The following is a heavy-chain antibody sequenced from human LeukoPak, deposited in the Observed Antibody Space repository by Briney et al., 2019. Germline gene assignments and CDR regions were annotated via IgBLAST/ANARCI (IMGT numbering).Heavy chain of an antibody. CDR3: ARDESGSDYHFDY. Sequence: PGGSLRLSCAASGFIFSNYALHWVRQAPGKGLEWVAVISYDGSKKYHADSVKGRFTIFRDNSKNTLYLQMDSLTTEDTAMYYCARDESGSDYHFDYWGQGTLVTVSS. D-gene: IGHD5-12*01. CDR1: GFIFSNYA. CDR2: ISYDGSKK. J-gene: IGHJ4*02. V-gene: IGHV3-30-3*01.